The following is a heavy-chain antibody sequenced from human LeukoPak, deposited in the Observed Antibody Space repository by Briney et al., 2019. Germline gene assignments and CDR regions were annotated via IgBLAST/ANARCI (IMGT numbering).Heavy chain of an antibody. CDR1: GYTFTSYG. CDR2: ISAYNGNT. Sequence: ASVKVSCKASGYTFTSYGISWVRQAPGQGLEWMGWISAYNGNTNYAQKLQGRVTMTTDTSTSTAYMELRSLRSDDTAVYYCKRDDYDILTGYSVFDPWGQGTLVTVSS. J-gene: IGHJ5*02. D-gene: IGHD3-9*01. CDR3: KRDDYDILTGYSVFDP. V-gene: IGHV1-18*01.